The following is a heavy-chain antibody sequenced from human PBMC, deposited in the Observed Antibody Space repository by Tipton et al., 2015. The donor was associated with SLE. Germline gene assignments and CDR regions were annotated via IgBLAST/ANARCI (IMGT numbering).Heavy chain of an antibody. CDR3: ASPGYSSSNGAFDI. D-gene: IGHD6-13*01. CDR2: INHSGST. Sequence: TLSLTCTVSGGSISSYYWSWIRQPPGKGLEWIGEINHSGSTNYNPSLKSRVTISVDTSKNQFSLKLSSVTAADTAVYYCASPGYSSSNGAFDIWGQGTMVTGSS. CDR1: GGSISSYY. J-gene: IGHJ3*02. V-gene: IGHV4-34*01.